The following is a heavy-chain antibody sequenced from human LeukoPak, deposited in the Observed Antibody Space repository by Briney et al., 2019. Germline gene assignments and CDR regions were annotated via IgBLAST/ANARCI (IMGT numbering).Heavy chain of an antibody. CDR3: ATGFY. V-gene: IGHV4-61*01. J-gene: IGHJ4*02. CDR2: IYQSGST. CDR1: GGSVNSGTYY. D-gene: IGHD7-27*01. Sequence: SETLSLTCTVSGGSVNSGTYYWSWIRQPPGKGLEWIGYIYQSGSTYYNPSLKSRVTISVDRSKNQFSLKLSSVTAADTAVYYCATGFYWGQGTLVTVSS.